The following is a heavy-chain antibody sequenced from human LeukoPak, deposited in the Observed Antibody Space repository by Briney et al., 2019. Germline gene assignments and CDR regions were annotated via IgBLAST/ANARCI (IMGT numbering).Heavy chain of an antibody. CDR1: GGSISSYY. J-gene: IGHJ4*02. CDR3: ARSLDPDGPIY. Sequence: PSETLSLTCTVSGGSISSYYWSWIRQPPGKGLEWIGYIYYSGSTNYNPSLKSRVTISVDTSKNQFSLKLSSVTAADTAVYYCARSLDPDGPIYWGQGTLVTVSS. CDR2: IYYSGST. D-gene: IGHD1-1*01. V-gene: IGHV4-59*01.